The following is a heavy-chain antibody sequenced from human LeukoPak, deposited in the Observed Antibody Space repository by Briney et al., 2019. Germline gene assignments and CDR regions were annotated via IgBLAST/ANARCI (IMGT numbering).Heavy chain of an antibody. D-gene: IGHD2-2*01. Sequence: PETLSLTCTVSGGSISSYYWSWIRQPPGKGLEWIGYIYYSGSTNYNPSLKSRVTISVDTSKNQFSLKLSSVTAADTAVYYCARGASGYCSSTSCLDFDYWGQGTLVTVSS. CDR2: IYYSGST. V-gene: IGHV4-59*01. J-gene: IGHJ4*02. CDR1: GGSISSYY. CDR3: ARGASGYCSSTSCLDFDY.